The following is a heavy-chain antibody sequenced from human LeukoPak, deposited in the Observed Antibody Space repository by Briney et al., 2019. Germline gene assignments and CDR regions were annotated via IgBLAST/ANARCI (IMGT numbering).Heavy chain of an antibody. V-gene: IGHV4-59*01. J-gene: IGHJ4*02. CDR2: IYYSGST. Sequence: SSGTLSLTCTVSGGSISSYYWSWIRQPPGKGLEWIGYIYYSGSTNYNPSLKSRVTISVDTSKNQFSLKLSSVTAADTAVYYCARGTRIVGATIGSGSYFDYWGQGTLVTVSS. CDR3: ARGTRIVGATIGSGSYFDY. CDR1: GGSISSYY. D-gene: IGHD1-26*01.